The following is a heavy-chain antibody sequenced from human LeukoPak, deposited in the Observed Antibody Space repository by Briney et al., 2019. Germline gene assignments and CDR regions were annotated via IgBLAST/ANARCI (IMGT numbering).Heavy chain of an antibody. Sequence: PGGSLRLSCAASGLTFRTYAMSWVRQAPGKGLEWVSSISDSGGYTFYADSVKGRFTISRDNSKNTVYLQMNSLRAEDTAVYYCTGNYYGSGSYADFDYWGQGTLVTVSS. CDR3: TGNYYGSGSYADFDY. CDR1: GLTFRTYA. CDR2: ISDSGGYT. V-gene: IGHV3-23*01. D-gene: IGHD3-10*01. J-gene: IGHJ4*02.